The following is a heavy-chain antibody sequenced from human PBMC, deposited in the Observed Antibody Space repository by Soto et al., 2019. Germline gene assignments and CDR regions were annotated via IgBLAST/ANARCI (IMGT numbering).Heavy chain of an antibody. V-gene: IGHV3-23*01. CDR2: ISGSGGST. CDR3: AKDHGSGSYYYAFDI. Sequence: GKGLEWVSAISGSGGSTYYADSVKGRFTISRDNSKNTLYLQMNSLRAEDTAVYYCAKDHGSGSYYYAFDIWGQGTMVTVSS. J-gene: IGHJ3*02. D-gene: IGHD3-10*01.